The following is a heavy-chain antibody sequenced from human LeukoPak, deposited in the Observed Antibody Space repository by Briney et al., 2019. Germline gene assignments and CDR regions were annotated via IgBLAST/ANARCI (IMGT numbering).Heavy chain of an antibody. Sequence: GRSLRLSCAASGFTFDDYAMHWVRHAPGKGLEWVSGISWNSCSIGYADSVKGRFTISRDNAKNSLYLQMNSLRAEDTALYYCAKDRGIAVDWGQGTLVTVSS. D-gene: IGHD6-19*01. CDR3: AKDRGIAVD. V-gene: IGHV3-9*01. J-gene: IGHJ4*02. CDR1: GFTFDDYA. CDR2: ISWNSCSI.